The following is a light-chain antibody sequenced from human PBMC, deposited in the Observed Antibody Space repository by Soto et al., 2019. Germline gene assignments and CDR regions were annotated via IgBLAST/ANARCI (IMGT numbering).Light chain of an antibody. CDR3: QQYKSYFLS. V-gene: IGKV1-5*01. CDR2: DAS. Sequence: DIQMTQSPSTLSPSVGDRVTITCRASESISGWLAWYQQKPGKAPKLLIYDASSLESGVPSRFSGSGSGTEFTLTISSLQPDDVGSYHCQQYKSYFLSFGGGTKVQIK. CDR1: ESISGW. J-gene: IGKJ4*01.